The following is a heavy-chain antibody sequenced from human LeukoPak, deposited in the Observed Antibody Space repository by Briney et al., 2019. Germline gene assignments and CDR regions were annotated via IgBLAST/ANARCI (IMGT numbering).Heavy chain of an antibody. Sequence: GASVKVSCKSSGYTFTRYGISWVRQAPGHGLERMGWISAYNGNTNYAQKLQSRVTMTTDTSTSTAYMELRSLRSDDTAVYYCARVGSAGYSSSWLDYWGQGTLVTVSS. CDR1: GYTFTRYG. J-gene: IGHJ4*02. CDR2: ISAYNGNT. D-gene: IGHD6-13*01. V-gene: IGHV1-18*01. CDR3: ARVGSAGYSSSWLDY.